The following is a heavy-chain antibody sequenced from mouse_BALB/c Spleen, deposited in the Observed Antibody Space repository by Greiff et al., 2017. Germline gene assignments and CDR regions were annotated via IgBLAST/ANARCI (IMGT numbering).Heavy chain of an antibody. J-gene: IGHJ3*01. D-gene: IGHD1-1*01. Sequence: EVHLVESGGGLVQPGGSLRLSCATSGFTFTDYYMSWVRQPPGKALEWLGFIRNKANGYTTEYSASVKGRFTISRDNSQSILYLQMNTLRAEDSATYYCARDREVLYYYGSSRSWFAYWGQGTLVTVSA. CDR1: GFTFTDYY. V-gene: IGHV7-3*02. CDR3: ARDREVLYYYGSSRSWFAY. CDR2: IRNKANGYTT.